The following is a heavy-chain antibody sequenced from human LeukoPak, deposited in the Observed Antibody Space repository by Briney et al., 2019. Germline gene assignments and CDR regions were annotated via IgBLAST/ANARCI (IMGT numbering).Heavy chain of an antibody. V-gene: IGHV3-23*01. D-gene: IGHD3-10*01. CDR2: ISGSGGST. Sequence: PGGSLRLSCAASGFSADSGFSFSSYAMTWVRQAPGKGLEWVSAISGSGGSTYYADSVKGRFTISRDNSKNTVYLQVNSLRAEDTAMYYCARAPGGYGSGSRGAFDIWGQGTMVTVSS. CDR3: ARAPGGYGSGSRGAFDI. J-gene: IGHJ3*02. CDR1: GFSADSGFSFSSYA.